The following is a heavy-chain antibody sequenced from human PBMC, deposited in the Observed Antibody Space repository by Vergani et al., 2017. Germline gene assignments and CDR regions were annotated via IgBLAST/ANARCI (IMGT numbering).Heavy chain of an antibody. CDR2: ISRSSSNI. Sequence: LVESGGGLVKRGGSVRLSCAASGFSFSGYTLNWVRQAPGKGLEWVSSISRSSSNIYYAESVKGRFTISRDNAKNSLYLEMNSLRAEDTGLYYCARDRKEPRTHDQEYYYYVMDVWGQGTAVTVSS. CDR3: ARDRKEPRTHDQEYYYYVMDV. V-gene: IGHV3-21*01. CDR1: GFSFSGYT. J-gene: IGHJ6*02. D-gene: IGHD2/OR15-2a*01.